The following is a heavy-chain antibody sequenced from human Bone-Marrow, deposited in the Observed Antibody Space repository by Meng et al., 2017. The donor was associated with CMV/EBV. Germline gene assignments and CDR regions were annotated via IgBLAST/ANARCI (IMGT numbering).Heavy chain of an antibody. D-gene: IGHD6-13*01. J-gene: IGHJ3*02. CDR1: GYTFTSYY. Sequence: ASVKVSCKASGYTFTSYYMHWVRQAPGQGLEWMGIINPSGGSTSYAQKFQGRVTMTRDTSTSTAYMELSSLRSEDTAVYYCARDPYSTDDAFDIWGQGTMVTVSS. CDR2: INPSGGST. V-gene: IGHV1-46*01. CDR3: ARDPYSTDDAFDI.